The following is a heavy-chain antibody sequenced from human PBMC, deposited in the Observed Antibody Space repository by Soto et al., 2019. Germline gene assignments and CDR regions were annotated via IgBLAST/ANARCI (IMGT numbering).Heavy chain of an antibody. D-gene: IGHD6-6*01. CDR2: IKVDGSEK. CDR3: ARDSSSSGYHWFDP. V-gene: IGHV3-7*01. CDR1: GFTFSSYW. Sequence: GGSLRLSCVASGFTFSSYWMSWVRQAPGKGLEWVANIKVDGSEKYYVDSVKGRFTISRDNAKDSLYLQMNSLRAEDTAVYYCARDSSSSGYHWFDPWGQGTLVTVSS. J-gene: IGHJ5*02.